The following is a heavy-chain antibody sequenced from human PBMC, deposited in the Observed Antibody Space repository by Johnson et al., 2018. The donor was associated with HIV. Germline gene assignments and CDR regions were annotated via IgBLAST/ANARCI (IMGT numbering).Heavy chain of an antibody. Sequence: VQLVESGGGLVQPGGSLRLSCAASGFTVGSKYMIWVRLAPGEGLEWVSGISSDGRTHYPDSVKGRFSISRDNSKNTLSLQMNSLRVEDTALYYCASVRRGALDIWGQGTMVTVSS. CDR3: ASVRRGALDI. V-gene: IGHV3-66*01. J-gene: IGHJ3*02. D-gene: IGHD3-10*02. CDR1: GFTVGSKY. CDR2: ISSDGRT.